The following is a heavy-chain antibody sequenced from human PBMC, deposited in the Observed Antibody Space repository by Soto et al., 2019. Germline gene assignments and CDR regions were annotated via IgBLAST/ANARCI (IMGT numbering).Heavy chain of an antibody. V-gene: IGHV3-7*03. CDR1: GFTLSPYW. CDR3: ARDADASGWYHYGMDV. J-gene: IGHJ6*02. D-gene: IGHD6-19*01. CDR2: IKQDGNEK. Sequence: LRLSCAASGFTLSPYWMNWVRQAPGKGLEWVANIKQDGNEKYYVDSVKGRFIISRDNAKNSLYLQMNSLRAEDTAVYYCARDADASGWYHYGMDVWGQGTLVTVSS.